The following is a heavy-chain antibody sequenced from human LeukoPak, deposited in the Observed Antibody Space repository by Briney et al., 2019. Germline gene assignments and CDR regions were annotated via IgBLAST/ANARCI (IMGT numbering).Heavy chain of an antibody. CDR2: IYNSGST. D-gene: IGHD3-9*01. CDR3: AREDILTGYYYDY. V-gene: IGHV4-4*07. Sequence: SETLSLTCTVSGGSISTYYWSWIRQPAGKGLEWIGRIYNSGSTDYNPSLKSRVTMSVDTSKNQFSLKLTSVTAADTAVYYCAREDILTGYYYDYWGQGTLVTVSS. J-gene: IGHJ4*02. CDR1: GGSISTYY.